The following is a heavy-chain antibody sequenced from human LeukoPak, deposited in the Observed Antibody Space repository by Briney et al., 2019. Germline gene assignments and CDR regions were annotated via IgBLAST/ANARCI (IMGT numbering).Heavy chain of an antibody. CDR1: GYSFTSYW. CDR2: IYPGDSDT. J-gene: IGHJ4*02. CDR3: ATLVGYGSFFDY. Sequence: GESLKISRKGSGYSFTSYWIGWVRHVPGKGLEYMGIIYPGDSDTSYSPSFQGQVTISADKSISTAYLQWSSLKASDTAMYYCATLVGYGSFFDYWGQGTLVTVSS. D-gene: IGHD3-10*01. V-gene: IGHV5-51*01.